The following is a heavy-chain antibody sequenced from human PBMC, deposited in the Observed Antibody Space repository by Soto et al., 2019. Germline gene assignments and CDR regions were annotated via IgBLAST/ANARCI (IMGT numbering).Heavy chain of an antibody. Sequence: SVKVSCKASGYTYTSYGISWVRQAPGQGLEWMGGIIPIFGTANYAQKFQGRVTITADESTSTAYMELSSLRSEDTAVYYCARNGPGRINRVPYAFEICGQGTMVTVS. CDR1: GYTYTSYG. J-gene: IGHJ3*02. CDR3: ARNGPGRINRVPYAFEI. V-gene: IGHV1-69*13. CDR2: IIPIFGTA. D-gene: IGHD2-15*01.